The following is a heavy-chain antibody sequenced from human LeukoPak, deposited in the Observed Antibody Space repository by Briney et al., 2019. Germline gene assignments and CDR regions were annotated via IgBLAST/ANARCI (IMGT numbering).Heavy chain of an antibody. J-gene: IGHJ4*02. Sequence: SETLSLTCAVYGGSFSGYYWSWIRQPPGKGLEWIGEINHSGSTNYNPSPKSRVTISVDTSKNQFSLELSAVTAADTAVYYCASTRRAVAGPKSIDYWGQGALVTVSS. CDR3: ASTRRAVAGPKSIDY. V-gene: IGHV4-34*01. D-gene: IGHD6-19*01. CDR1: GGSFSGYY. CDR2: INHSGST.